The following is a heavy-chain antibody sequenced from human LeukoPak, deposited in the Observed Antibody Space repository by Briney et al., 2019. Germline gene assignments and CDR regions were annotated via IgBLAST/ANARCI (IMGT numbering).Heavy chain of an antibody. CDR3: ARRKKGNWFDP. Sequence: SETLSLTCTVSGGSISSYYWSWLRQPPGKGLEWIGYIYYSGSTNYNPSLKSRVTISVDTSKNQFSLKLSSVTAADTAVYYCARRKKGNWFDPWGQGTLVTVSS. V-gene: IGHV4-59*08. J-gene: IGHJ5*02. CDR2: IYYSGST. CDR1: GGSISSYY.